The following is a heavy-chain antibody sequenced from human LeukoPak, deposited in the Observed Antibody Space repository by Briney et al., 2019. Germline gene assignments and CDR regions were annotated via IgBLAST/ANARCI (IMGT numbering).Heavy chain of an antibody. CDR2: IIPILGIA. CDR3: VREKVGDVCDY. Sequence: GASVKVSCKASGVTFSSYSITWVRQAPGQGLEWMGRIIPILGIASYAQKFQGRVTITADKSTSTAYMKLSSLRSEDPAVYYCVREKVGDVCDYWGQGSLVTVSS. V-gene: IGHV1-69*04. CDR1: GVTFSSYS. D-gene: IGHD1-26*01. J-gene: IGHJ4*02.